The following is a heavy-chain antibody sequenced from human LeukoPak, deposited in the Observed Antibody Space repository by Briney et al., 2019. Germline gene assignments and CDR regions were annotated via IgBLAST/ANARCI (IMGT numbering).Heavy chain of an antibody. CDR3: DSGPAVVVPTVMLEGPFEV. D-gene: IGHD2-2*01. Sequence: SETLSLTCAVSGGSFSDYCWHLVRQAPGKGLEWIGEINHSGRSFHNPSLKSRVTTSVDMSKTQFSLKLASVAAADTAVYYCDSGPAVVVPTVMLEGPFEVWAQGTMVTVSP. J-gene: IGHJ3*01. CDR2: INHSGRS. CDR1: GGSFSDYC. V-gene: IGHV4-34*01.